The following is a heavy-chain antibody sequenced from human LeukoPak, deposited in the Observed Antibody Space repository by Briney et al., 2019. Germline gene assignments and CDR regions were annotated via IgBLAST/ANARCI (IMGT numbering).Heavy chain of an antibody. Sequence: GGSLRLSCAASGFTVSSNYMSWVRQAPGKGLEWVSVIYSGGSTYYADSVKGRFTISRDNANNFLYLQMNSLRVEDTAVYYCAREYIEWQVLFDYWGQGTRVTVSS. CDR3: AREYIEWQVLFDY. V-gene: IGHV3-66*01. CDR1: GFTVSSNY. D-gene: IGHD3-3*01. J-gene: IGHJ4*02. CDR2: IYSGGST.